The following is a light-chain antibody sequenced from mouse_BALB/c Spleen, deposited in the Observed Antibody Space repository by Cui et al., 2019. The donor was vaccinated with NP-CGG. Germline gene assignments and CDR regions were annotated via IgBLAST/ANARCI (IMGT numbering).Light chain of an antibody. CDR1: TRAVTTSNY. CDR3: ALCYSTHWV. Sequence: QAVVTQKSALTTSPYATDILTCPSSTRAVTTSNYTNCVQEKQDHLYTVLIGGTSNRAPGVPVRFSGSLIGEKAALTITGAQTEEDEMFFCALCYSTHWVFGGGTKLTVL. J-gene: IGLJ1*01. CDR2: GTS. V-gene: IGLV2*02.